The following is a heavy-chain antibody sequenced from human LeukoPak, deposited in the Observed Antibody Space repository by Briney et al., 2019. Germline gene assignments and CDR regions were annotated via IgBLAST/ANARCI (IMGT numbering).Heavy chain of an antibody. CDR3: AHSSGWHDAFDI. D-gene: IGHD6-19*01. V-gene: IGHV1-8*01. CDR2: MNPNSGNT. CDR1: GYTFTSYD. J-gene: IGHJ3*02. Sequence: ASVKVSCKASGYTFTSYDINWVRQATGQGLEWMGWMNPNSGNTGYAQKFQGRVTMTRNTSISTAYMELSSLRSEDTAVCYCAHSSGWHDAFDIWGQGTMVTVSS.